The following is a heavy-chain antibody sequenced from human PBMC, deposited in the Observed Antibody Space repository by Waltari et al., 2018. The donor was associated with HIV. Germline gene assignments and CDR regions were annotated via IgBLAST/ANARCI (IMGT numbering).Heavy chain of an antibody. CDR2: VYYSGNT. V-gene: IGHV4-39*01. Sequence: QLQLQESGPGLVKPSETLSPTCTVSGGSISSTSYYWGWIRQPPGKGLRWIGSVYYSGNTYYNPSLKSRVTISVDTSKNQFSLKLGSVTAADTAVYYCARSYCSSTSCYAVGALDIWGQGTMVTVSA. D-gene: IGHD2-2*01. CDR1: GGSISSTSYY. CDR3: ARSYCSSTSCYAVGALDI. J-gene: IGHJ3*02.